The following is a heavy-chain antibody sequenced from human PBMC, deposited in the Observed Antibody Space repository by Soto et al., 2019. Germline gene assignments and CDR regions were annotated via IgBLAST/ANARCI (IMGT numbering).Heavy chain of an antibody. CDR1: VFTFRDHA. D-gene: IGHD3-22*01. CDR3: AKDRYYDTPGWFDP. Sequence: HPWWSLRLSCLGSVFTFRDHAMRWFRQAPGRGLEWVSAISANGASIQHADSVKGRFSVSRDNAKNTVYLQMDNLRTEDSAVYYCAKDRYYDTPGWFDPWGQGSRVTVSS. J-gene: IGHJ5*02. V-gene: IGHV3-23*01. CDR2: ISANGASI.